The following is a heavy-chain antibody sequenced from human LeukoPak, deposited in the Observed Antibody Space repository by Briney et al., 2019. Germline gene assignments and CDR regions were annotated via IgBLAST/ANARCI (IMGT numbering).Heavy chain of an antibody. J-gene: IGHJ4*02. D-gene: IGHD3-10*01. CDR1: GFTFGDYA. CDR2: IRNKAYGGTT. V-gene: IGHV3-49*04. CDR3: TRWTYYYGTSDY. Sequence: GGSLRLSCTASGFTFGDYALSWVRQAPGKGLEWVGFIRNKAYGGTTEYAASVKGRFTISRDDSKSIAYLQMNSLKTEDTAVYYCTRWTYYYGTSDYWGQGTLVTVSS.